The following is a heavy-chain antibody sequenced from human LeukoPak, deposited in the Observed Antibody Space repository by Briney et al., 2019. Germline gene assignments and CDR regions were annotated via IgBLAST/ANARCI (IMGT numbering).Heavy chain of an antibody. CDR1: GGSFSDYS. V-gene: IGHV4-34*01. Sequence: SGTLSHTCAVYGGSFSDYSWTWIRQPPGKGREWIGEINQRGGTNHNPPLMSRVIMSVDTSKNQSSLKVNSVNAADRALYYCARVGYSYSINDWSRTGLGAYPTKSYYYMDVWGKGTTVTVSS. CDR2: INQRGGT. D-gene: IGHD5-18*01. CDR3: ARVGYSYSINDWSRTGLGAYPTKSYYYMDV. J-gene: IGHJ6*03.